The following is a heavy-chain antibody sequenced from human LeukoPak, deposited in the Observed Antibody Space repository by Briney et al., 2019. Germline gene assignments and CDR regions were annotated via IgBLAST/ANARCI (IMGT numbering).Heavy chain of an antibody. CDR3: ARGNPTEGAFDI. J-gene: IGHJ3*02. CDR1: GYTFTSYD. D-gene: IGHD1-14*01. V-gene: IGHV1-69*13. Sequence: SVKVSCKASGYTFTSYDINWVRQAPGQGLEWMGGIIPIFGTANYAQKFQGRVTITADESTSTAYMELSSLRSEDTAVYYCARGNPTEGAFDIWGQGTMVTVSS. CDR2: IIPIFGTA.